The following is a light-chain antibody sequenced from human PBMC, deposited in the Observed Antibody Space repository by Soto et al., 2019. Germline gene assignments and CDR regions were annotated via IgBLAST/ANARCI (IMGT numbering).Light chain of an antibody. CDR3: QQYGSSPRT. V-gene: IGKV3-20*01. CDR1: QSVGSS. Sequence: EIVMTQSPATFSVSPVERATLSFSSSQSVGSSLAWYQQEPGQAPRLLIYGAFKRATGIPDRFSGSGSGTDFTLTISRMEPEDFAVYCCQQYGSSPRTFGQGTKVDIK. J-gene: IGKJ1*01. CDR2: GAF.